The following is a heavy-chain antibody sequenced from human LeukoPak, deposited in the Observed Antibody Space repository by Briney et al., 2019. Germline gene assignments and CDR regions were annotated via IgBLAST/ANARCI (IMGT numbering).Heavy chain of an antibody. CDR2: IYYSGST. D-gene: IGHD2-8*01. V-gene: IGHV4-31*03. CDR3: ARVLEGVGDNWFDP. J-gene: IGHJ5*02. CDR1: GGSISSGGYY. Sequence: SETLSLTCTVSGGSISSGGYYWSWIRQHPGKGLEWIGYIYYSGSTYYNPSLKSRVTISVDTSKNQFSLKLSPVTAADTAVYYCARVLEGVGDNWFDPWGQGTLVTVSS.